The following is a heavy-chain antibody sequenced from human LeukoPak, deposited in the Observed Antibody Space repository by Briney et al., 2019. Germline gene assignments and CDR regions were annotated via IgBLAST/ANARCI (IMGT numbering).Heavy chain of an antibody. CDR2: INHSGST. D-gene: IGHD3-3*01. CDR1: GGSFSGYY. J-gene: IGHJ4*02. V-gene: IGHV4-34*01. CDR3: ARGGLVGGFLEWLFYNGFDY. Sequence: SETLSLTCAVHGGSFSGYYWSWIRQPPGKGLEWIGEINHSGSTNYNPSLKSRVTISVDTSKNQFSLKLSSVTAADTAVYYCARGGLVGGFLEWLFYNGFDYWGQGTLVTVSS.